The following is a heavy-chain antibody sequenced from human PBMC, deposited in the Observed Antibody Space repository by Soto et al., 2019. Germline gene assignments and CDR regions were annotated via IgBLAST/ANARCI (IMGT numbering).Heavy chain of an antibody. CDR3: AGTSSLQWHYMDV. V-gene: IGHV3-9*01. CDR2: ISWNSGSI. Sequence: GGSLRLSCAASGFTFDDYAMHWVRQAPGKGLEWVSGISWNSGSIGYADSVKGRFTISRDNAKNQFSLHLNSVTPEDTAVYYCAGTSSLQWHYMDVWDKGTTVTVSS. J-gene: IGHJ6*03. D-gene: IGHD1-7*01. CDR1: GFTFDDYA.